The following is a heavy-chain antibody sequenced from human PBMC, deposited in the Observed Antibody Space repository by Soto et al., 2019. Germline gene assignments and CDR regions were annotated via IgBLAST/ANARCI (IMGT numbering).Heavy chain of an antibody. D-gene: IGHD2-21*01. Sequence: PSETLSLTCTVSGGSISSYYWSWIRQPPGKGLEWIGYIYYSGSTNYSPSLKSRVTISVDTSKNQFSLKLSSVTAADTAVYYCERDSVTQSLVLGGMDVWGQGTTVTVSS. CDR1: GGSISSYY. CDR3: ERDSVTQSLVLGGMDV. J-gene: IGHJ6*02. CDR2: IYYSGST. V-gene: IGHV4-59*01.